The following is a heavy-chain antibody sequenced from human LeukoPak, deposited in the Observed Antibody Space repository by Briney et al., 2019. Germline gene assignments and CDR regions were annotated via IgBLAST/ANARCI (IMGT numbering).Heavy chain of an antibody. D-gene: IGHD2-15*01. Sequence: PSETLSLTCAVSGGSISSTNWWSWVRQPPGKGLEWIGEIYHSGSTNYNPSLKSRVTISVDKSKNQFSLKLTSVTAADTAVYYCARDKSVGYCSGGSCSGGYYFDYWGQGTLVTVST. CDR3: ARDKSVGYCSGGSCSGGYYFDY. J-gene: IGHJ4*02. V-gene: IGHV4-4*02. CDR1: GGSISSTNW. CDR2: IYHSGST.